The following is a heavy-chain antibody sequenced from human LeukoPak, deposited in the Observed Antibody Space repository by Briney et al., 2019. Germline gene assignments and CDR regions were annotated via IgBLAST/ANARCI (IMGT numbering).Heavy chain of an antibody. D-gene: IGHD5-12*01. CDR3: ARVTYNGYAHWFDP. J-gene: IGHJ5*02. Sequence: GGSLRLSCAASGFIFNTYWMSWVRQAPGKGLEWVANIKQDGSGKYYVGSVKGRFTISRDNAKNSLYLQMNSLRAEDTAVYYCARVTYNGYAHWFDPWGQGTQVTVSS. CDR2: IKQDGSGK. CDR1: GFIFNTYW. V-gene: IGHV3-7*01.